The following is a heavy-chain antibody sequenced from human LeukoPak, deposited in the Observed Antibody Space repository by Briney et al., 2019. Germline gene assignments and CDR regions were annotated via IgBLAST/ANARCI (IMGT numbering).Heavy chain of an antibody. D-gene: IGHD4-17*01. CDR3: ARAFSTTAFDY. Sequence: GGSLRLSCAASGFTFSSYNMNWVRQAPGKGLEWVAVISDDGSNKYYAESVKGQFTISRDNSKNTLYLQMNSLRAEDTAVYYCARAFSTTAFDYWGQGTLVTVSS. J-gene: IGHJ4*02. CDR1: GFTFSSYN. V-gene: IGHV3-30*03. CDR2: ISDDGSNK.